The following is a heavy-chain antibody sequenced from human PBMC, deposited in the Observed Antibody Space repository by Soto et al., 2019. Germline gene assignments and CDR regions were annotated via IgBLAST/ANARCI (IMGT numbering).Heavy chain of an antibody. Sequence: HPGGSLRLSCAASGFALSTYGMSWVRQAPGKGLEWVSSISAGGTGTYFADSVKGRFTISRDNSKNTLYLQMNSLRAEDTALYYCAKDLGRVPLADGMDVWGHGTAVTVSS. J-gene: IGHJ6*02. CDR3: AKDLGRVPLADGMDV. V-gene: IGHV3-23*01. CDR1: GFALSTYG. D-gene: IGHD3-16*01. CDR2: ISAGGTGT.